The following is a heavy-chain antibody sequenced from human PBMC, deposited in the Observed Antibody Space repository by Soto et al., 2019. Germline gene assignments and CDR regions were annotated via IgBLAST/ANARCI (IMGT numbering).Heavy chain of an antibody. J-gene: IGHJ4*02. D-gene: IGHD3-10*01. CDR1: GFLFNEYA. Sequence: EVQLVDSGGGSVQPGMSLRLACSTSGFLFNEYAMHWVRQAPGKGLEWVAGISYNSDSRDYGESVRGRFTIFRDNTKNSVYLQMNRLRFEDTAFYYCAKDIRGVSAAGFDAWGQGTLVTVSS. V-gene: IGHV3-9*01. CDR3: AKDIRGVSAAGFDA. CDR2: ISYNSDSR.